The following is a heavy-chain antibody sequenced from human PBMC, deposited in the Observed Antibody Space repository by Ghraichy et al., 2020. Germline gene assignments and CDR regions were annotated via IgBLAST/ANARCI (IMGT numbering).Heavy chain of an antibody. CDR2: VHASGDA. D-gene: IGHD3-22*01. Sequence: SETLSLTCSVSGDSISSYYWNWVRQPPGKGLEWIGFVHASGDAKYNPSLTSRVTMSVDTSKSHFSLRLSSVTAADTAVYYCARWDTSGNYYGNWGQGALVTVSS. J-gene: IGHJ4*02. CDR3: ARWDTSGNYYGN. CDR1: GDSISSYY. V-gene: IGHV4-4*08.